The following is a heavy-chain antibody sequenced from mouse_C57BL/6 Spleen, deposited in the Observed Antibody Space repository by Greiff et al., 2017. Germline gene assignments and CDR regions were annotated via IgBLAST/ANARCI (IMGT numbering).Heavy chain of an antibody. CDR2: IDPANGNT. Sequence: VQLQQSVAELVRPGASVKLSCTASGFNIKNTYMPWVQQRPDQGLEWVGRIDPANGNTKYAPKFQGKATMTADTASNTGYLQLSSLTSEDTAIYYCASYDWFADWGQGTLVTVSA. J-gene: IGHJ3*01. CDR3: ASYDWFAD. V-gene: IGHV14-3*01. CDR1: GFNIKNTY. D-gene: IGHD2-12*01.